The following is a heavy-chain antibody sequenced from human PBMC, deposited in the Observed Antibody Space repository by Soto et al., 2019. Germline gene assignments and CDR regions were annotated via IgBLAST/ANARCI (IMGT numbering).Heavy chain of an antibody. Sequence: PGGSLRLSCTASGFTFGDYAMSWFRQAPGKGLEWVGFIRSKAYGGTTEYAASVKGRFTISRDDSKSIAYLQMNSLKTEDTAVYYCTRERITMVRGAIPYYYYYYGMDVWGQGTTVTVSS. CDR3: TRERITMVRGAIPYYYYYYGMDV. D-gene: IGHD3-10*01. CDR1: GFTFGDYA. J-gene: IGHJ6*02. V-gene: IGHV3-49*03. CDR2: IRSKAYGGTT.